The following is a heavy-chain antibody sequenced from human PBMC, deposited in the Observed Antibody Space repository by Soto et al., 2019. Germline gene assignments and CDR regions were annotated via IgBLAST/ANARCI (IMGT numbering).Heavy chain of an antibody. CDR3: ARDRGIAVAGTAFFDY. CDR1: GGSISSSNW. J-gene: IGHJ4*02. D-gene: IGHD6-19*01. V-gene: IGHV4-4*02. CDR2: IYHSGST. Sequence: SETLSLTCAVSGGSISSSNWWSWVRRPPGKGLEWIGEIYHSGSTNYNPSLKSRVTISVDKSKNQFPLKLSSVTAADTAVYYCARDRGIAVAGTAFFDYWGQGTLVTVSS.